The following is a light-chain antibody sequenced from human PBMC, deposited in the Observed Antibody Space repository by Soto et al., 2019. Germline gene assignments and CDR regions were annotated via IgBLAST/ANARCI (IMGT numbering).Light chain of an antibody. CDR1: QCISTY. Sequence: DIQITQSPCSLSASVGYSLTITCRASQCISTYLNWYQQKPGKAPKLLIYVASNLQSGVPSRFSGSGSGTDFTLTISSLQPEDIATYYCQESYSTSFGQGTKVDIK. V-gene: IGKV1-39*01. CDR2: VAS. J-gene: IGKJ1*01. CDR3: QESYSTS.